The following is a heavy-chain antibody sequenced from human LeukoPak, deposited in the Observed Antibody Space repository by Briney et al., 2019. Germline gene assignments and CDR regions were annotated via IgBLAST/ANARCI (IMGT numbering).Heavy chain of an antibody. V-gene: IGHV3-23*01. J-gene: IGHJ4*02. CDR1: GFTFGSYA. CDR3: AKIAGRRTVAGTDSDY. Sequence: GGSLRLSCAASGFTFGSYAMSWVRQAPGKGLEWVSAISGSGGSTYYADSVKGRFTISRDNSKNTLYLQMNSLRAEDTAVYYCAKIAGRRTVAGTDSDYWGQGTLVTVSS. CDR2: ISGSGGST. D-gene: IGHD6-19*01.